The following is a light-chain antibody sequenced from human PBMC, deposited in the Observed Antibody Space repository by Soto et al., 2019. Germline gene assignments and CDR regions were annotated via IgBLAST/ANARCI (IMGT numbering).Light chain of an antibody. J-gene: IGKJ1*01. CDR2: DAS. V-gene: IGKV1-33*01. CDR1: QDIATY. CDR3: QQYDNLPTTWA. Sequence: DIQMTQSPSSLSASVGNRVTITCQASQDIATYLNWYQQKPGKAPNLLIYDASNLETGVPSRFSGGGSGTHFTFTISNLXPEDIATYYCQQYDNLPTTWAFGQGTKV.